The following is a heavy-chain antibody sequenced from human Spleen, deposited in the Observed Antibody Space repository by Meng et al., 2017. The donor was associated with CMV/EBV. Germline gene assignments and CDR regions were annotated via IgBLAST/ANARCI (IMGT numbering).Heavy chain of an antibody. V-gene: IGHV3-11*04. CDR2: ISNSGSPV. D-gene: IGHD2-2*02. J-gene: IGHJ6*02. Sequence: GGSLRLSCAASGFSINDYYMTWIRQAPGEGLQSISYISNSGSPVYYADSVKGRFTFSRDSAKNSLYLQMNSLRAEDTAVYYCARDRIVVVPAAIGRWYYYGMDVWGQGTTVTVSS. CDR3: ARDRIVVVPAAIGRWYYYGMDV. CDR1: GFSINDYY.